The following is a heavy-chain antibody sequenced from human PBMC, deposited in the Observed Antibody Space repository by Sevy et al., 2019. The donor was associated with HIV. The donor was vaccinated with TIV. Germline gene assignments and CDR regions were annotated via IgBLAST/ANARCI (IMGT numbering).Heavy chain of an antibody. D-gene: IGHD3-3*01. J-gene: IGHJ3*02. CDR3: ARDERDYDFWSGYYRGAFDI. V-gene: IGHV3-7*03. CDR2: IKQDGSEK. CDR1: GFTFSSYW. Sequence: GGSLRLSCAASGFTFSSYWMSWVRQAPGKGLEWVANIKQDGSEKYYVDSVKGRFTISRDNAKNSSYLQMNSLRAEDTAVYYCARDERDYDFWSGYYRGAFDIWGQGTMVTVSS.